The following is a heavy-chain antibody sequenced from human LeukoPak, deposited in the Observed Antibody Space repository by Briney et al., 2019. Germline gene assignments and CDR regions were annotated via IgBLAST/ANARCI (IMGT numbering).Heavy chain of an antibody. J-gene: IGHJ4*02. D-gene: IGHD2-15*01. CDR3: ARLFGYCSGGSCYPHYFDY. V-gene: IGHV4-4*02. CDR1: GGSISSSNW. CDR2: IYHSGST. Sequence: SGTLSLTCAVSGGSISSSNWWSWVRQPPGKGLEWIGEIYHSGSTTYNPSLKSRVTISVDKSKNQFSLKLSSVTAADTAVYYCARLFGYCSGGSCYPHYFDYWGQGTLVTVSS.